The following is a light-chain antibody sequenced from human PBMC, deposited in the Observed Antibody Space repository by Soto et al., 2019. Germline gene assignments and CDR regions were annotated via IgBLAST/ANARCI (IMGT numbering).Light chain of an antibody. V-gene: IGLV1-40*01. CDR1: SSNFGSGYD. CDR2: DNA. Sequence: QLVLTQPPSVSGAPGQRVTISCTGSSSNFGSGYDVHWYQQLPGTAPKLLIYDNANRPSGVPDRFSGSKSGTSASLAITGLLAEDEADYYCQSYDSSLSRRVFGGGTKVTVL. CDR3: QSYDSSLSRRV. J-gene: IGLJ2*01.